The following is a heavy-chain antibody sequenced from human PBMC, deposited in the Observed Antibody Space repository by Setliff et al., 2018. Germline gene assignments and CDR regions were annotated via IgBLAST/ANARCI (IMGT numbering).Heavy chain of an antibody. V-gene: IGHV1-24*01. D-gene: IGHD3-22*01. J-gene: IGHJ3*02. CDR1: GYTLTELS. CDR2: FDPEDGET. Sequence: ASVKVSCKVSGYTLTELSRHWVRQAPGKGLEWMGGFDPEDGETIYAQKFQGRVTMTEDTSTDTAYMQLNSLRFEDRAVYYCARDGDNYYDSSGYYLNHAFDIWGQGTMVTVSS. CDR3: ARDGDNYYDSSGYYLNHAFDI.